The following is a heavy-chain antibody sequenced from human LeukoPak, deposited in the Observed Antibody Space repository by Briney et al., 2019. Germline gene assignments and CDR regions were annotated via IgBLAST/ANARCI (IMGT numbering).Heavy chain of an antibody. J-gene: IGHJ4*02. Sequence: GGSLRLSCAASGFTFSNSWMSWVRQAPGKGLEWVANIKQDGSEKYYVDSEEGRFTISRDNAKNSLYLQMNSLRAEDTAVFYCAIITRRLERPIGWGQGTLVTVSS. CDR1: GFTFSNSW. CDR2: IKQDGSEK. CDR3: AIITRRLERPIG. V-gene: IGHV3-7*01. D-gene: IGHD1-1*01.